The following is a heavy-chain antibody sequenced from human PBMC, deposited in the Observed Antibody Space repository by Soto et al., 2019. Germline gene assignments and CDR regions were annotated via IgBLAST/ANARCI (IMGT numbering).Heavy chain of an antibody. CDR3: ATHTSLDY. CDR1: GFTVSNNY. Sequence: EVQLVETGGGLIQPGGSLRLSCAASGFTVSNNYMSWVRQAPGKGLEWVSLIYSGGSTFYADSVKGRFTISRDNSKNTLFLQMNRLRAADTAVYFCATHTSLDYWGQGTLVTVSS. V-gene: IGHV3-53*02. J-gene: IGHJ4*02. D-gene: IGHD2-2*01. CDR2: IYSGGST.